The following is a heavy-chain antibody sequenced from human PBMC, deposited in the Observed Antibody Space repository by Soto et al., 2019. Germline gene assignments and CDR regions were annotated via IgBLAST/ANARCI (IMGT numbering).Heavy chain of an antibody. CDR3: ARDFGFDDV. CDR1: GFTFSDYD. D-gene: IGHD3-9*01. CDR2: ISRSSSTI. V-gene: IGHV3-48*02. Sequence: GGSLRLSCAASGFTFSDYDMDWARQAPGKGLEWVSYISRSSSTIYYADSVKGRFTISRDNAKNSLFLQMNSLRDEDTAVYYCARDFGFDDVWGQGTTVTVSS. J-gene: IGHJ6*02.